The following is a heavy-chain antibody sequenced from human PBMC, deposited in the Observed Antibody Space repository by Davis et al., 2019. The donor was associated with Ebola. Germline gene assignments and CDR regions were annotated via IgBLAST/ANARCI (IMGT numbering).Heavy chain of an antibody. V-gene: IGHV1-2*06. D-gene: IGHD2-2*01. CDR3: ARGGGNIVVVPADTIYGMDV. CDR1: GYTFTGYY. J-gene: IGHJ6*04. Sequence: ASVKVSCKASGYTFTGYYMHWVRQAPGQGLEWMGRINPNSGGTNYAQKFQGRVTMTRDTSISTAYMELSRLRSDDTAVYYCARGGGNIVVVPADTIYGMDVWGKGTTVTVSS. CDR2: INPNSGGT.